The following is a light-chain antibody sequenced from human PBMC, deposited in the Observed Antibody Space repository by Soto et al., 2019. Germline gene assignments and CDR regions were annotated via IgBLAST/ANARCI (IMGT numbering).Light chain of an antibody. Sequence: QSALTQPASVSGSPGQSLTISCTGTSSDVGGYEYVSWYQQHPGKAPKLMIYDVSNRPSGVSNRFSGSKSGNTASLTISGLQPEDEADYYCSSSTTTSDHVMFGGGTKLTVL. CDR3: SSSTTTSDHVM. CDR2: DVS. V-gene: IGLV2-14*03. J-gene: IGLJ3*02. CDR1: SSDVGGYEY.